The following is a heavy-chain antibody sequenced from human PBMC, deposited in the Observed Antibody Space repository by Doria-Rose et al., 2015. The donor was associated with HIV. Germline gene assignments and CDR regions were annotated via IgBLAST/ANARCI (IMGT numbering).Heavy chain of an antibody. V-gene: IGHV2-26*01. CDR3: ARIKSSRWYHKYYFDF. CDR2: IFSDDER. D-gene: IGHD6-13*01. J-gene: IGHJ4*02. Sequence: QVTLKGSGPVLVKPTETLTLTCTVYGVSLSSPGMGVSWIRQPPGKALEWLANIFSDDERSYKTSLKSRLTISRGTSKSQVVLTMTDMDPVDTATYYCARIKSSRWYHKYYFDFWGQGTLVIVSA. CDR1: GVSLSSPGMG.